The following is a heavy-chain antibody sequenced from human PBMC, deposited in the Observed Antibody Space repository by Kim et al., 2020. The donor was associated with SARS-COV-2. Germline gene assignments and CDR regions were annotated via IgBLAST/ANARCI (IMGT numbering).Heavy chain of an antibody. D-gene: IGHD3-10*01. CDR1: GFTFSSYT. CDR3: ARDPTSRMYYYGSGPDY. J-gene: IGHJ4*02. CDR2: ISSSSSYI. Sequence: GGSLRLSCAASGFTFSSYTMNWVRQAPGKGLEWVSSISSSSSYIYYADSVKGRFTISRDNAKNSLYLQMNSLRAEDTAVYYCARDPTSRMYYYGSGPDYWGQGTLVTVSS. V-gene: IGHV3-21*01.